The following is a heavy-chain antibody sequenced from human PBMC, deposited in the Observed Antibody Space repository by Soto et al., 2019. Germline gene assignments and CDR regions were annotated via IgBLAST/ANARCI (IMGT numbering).Heavy chain of an antibody. CDR3: ARGSSSGGRIFDY. D-gene: IGHD6-6*01. Sequence: QVQLQESGPGLVKPSQTLSLTCTVSGGSISSGGYYWSWIRQHPGKGLEWIGYIYYSGSTYYNPSLKSRVTLSVDTSKNQFSLKLSSVTAADTAVYYCARGSSSGGRIFDYWGQGTLVTVSS. CDR2: IYYSGST. V-gene: IGHV4-31*03. CDR1: GGSISSGGYY. J-gene: IGHJ4*02.